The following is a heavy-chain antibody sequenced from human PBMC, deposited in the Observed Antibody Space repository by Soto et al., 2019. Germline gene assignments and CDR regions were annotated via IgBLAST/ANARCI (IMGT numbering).Heavy chain of an antibody. Sequence: PGESLKISCKGSGYTFTSYWIGWVRQMPGKGLEWMGLIYPADSDTRNSPSFQGQVTISVDKSISTAYLQWSSLKASDTAMYYCATYYDSSALGYFDYWGQGALVTISS. D-gene: IGHD3-22*01. CDR2: IYPADSDT. J-gene: IGHJ4*02. V-gene: IGHV5-51*01. CDR1: GYTFTSYW. CDR3: ATYYDSSALGYFDY.